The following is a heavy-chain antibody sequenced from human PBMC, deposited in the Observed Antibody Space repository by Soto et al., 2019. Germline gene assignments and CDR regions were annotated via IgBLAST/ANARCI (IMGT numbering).Heavy chain of an antibody. CDR2: INHSGST. J-gene: IGHJ4*02. CDR3: ARVISVMLAVQGGAPDKYYFDS. Sequence: SSETLSLTCAVYGGSFSGYYRTVIRPSPGMGLGWIGEINHSGSTNQNPYFKSRVTISVDKSTNTFSLKLKSVTAADSAVYYCARVISVMLAVQGGAPDKYYFDSLGQGTLVTVSS. V-gene: IGHV4-34*01. CDR1: GGSFSGYY. D-gene: IGHD1-26*01.